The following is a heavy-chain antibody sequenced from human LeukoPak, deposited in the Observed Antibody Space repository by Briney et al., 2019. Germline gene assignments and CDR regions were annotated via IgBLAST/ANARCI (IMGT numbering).Heavy chain of an antibody. CDR1: GGSISSGGYY. V-gene: IGHV4-31*03. CDR2: IYYSGST. CDR3: AREVAVAGTPYYFDY. D-gene: IGHD6-19*01. J-gene: IGHJ4*02. Sequence: SETLSLTCTVSGGSISSGGYYWSWIRQHPGKGLEWIGYIYYSGSTYYNLSLKSRVTISVDTSKNRFSLKLSSVTAADTAVYYCAREVAVAGTPYYFDYWGQGTLVTVSS.